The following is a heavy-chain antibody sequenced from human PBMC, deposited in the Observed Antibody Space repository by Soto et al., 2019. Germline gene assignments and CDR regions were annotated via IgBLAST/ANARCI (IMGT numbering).Heavy chain of an antibody. V-gene: IGHV4-59*01. CDR3: ARIRGLGEVSPSFDY. CDR2: ISYSGNT. CDR1: RGSISSYY. Sequence: QVQLQESGPGLVKPSEPLSLTCTVSRGSISSYYWSWIRQPSGKGLEWIGYISYSGNTNYNASLESRVTISVDTSTNQFALRVTSVTAADTAVYYCARIRGLGEVSPSFDYWGQGALVTVSS. J-gene: IGHJ4*02. D-gene: IGHD3-16*02.